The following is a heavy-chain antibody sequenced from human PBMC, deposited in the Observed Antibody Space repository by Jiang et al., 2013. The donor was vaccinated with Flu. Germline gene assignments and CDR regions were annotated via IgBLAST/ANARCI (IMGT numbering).Heavy chain of an antibody. J-gene: IGHJ5*02. V-gene: IGHV6-1*01. CDR1: GDSVSSNSAA. CDR2: TYYRSKWYN. Sequence: QTLSLTCAISGDSVSSNSAAWNWIRQSPSRGLEWLGRTYYRSKWYNDYAVSVKSRITINPDTSKNQFSLQLNSVTPEDTAVYYCARKVVRGDPLGFDPWGQGTLVTVSS. CDR3: ARKVVRGDPLGFDP. D-gene: IGHD3-10*01.